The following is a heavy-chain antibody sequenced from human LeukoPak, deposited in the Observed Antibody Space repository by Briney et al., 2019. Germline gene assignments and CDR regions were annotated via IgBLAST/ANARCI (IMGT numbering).Heavy chain of an antibody. CDR3: AKDPYCSSTSCYTGLFDY. V-gene: IGHV3-23*01. J-gene: IGHJ4*02. CDR2: ISGSGGST. Sequence: PGGSLRLSRAASGFTFSSYAMSWVRQAPGKGLEWVSAISGSGGSTYYADSVKGRFTISRDNSKNTLYLQMNSLRAEDTAVYYCAKDPYCSSTSCYTGLFDYWGQGTLVTVSS. D-gene: IGHD2-2*02. CDR1: GFTFSSYA.